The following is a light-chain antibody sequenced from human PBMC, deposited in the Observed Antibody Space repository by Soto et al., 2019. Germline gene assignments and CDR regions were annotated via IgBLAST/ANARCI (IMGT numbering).Light chain of an antibody. CDR1: SSDVGRYDY. V-gene: IGLV2-14*01. CDR2: EVN. CDR3: CADSTSGTHV. J-gene: IGLJ1*01. Sequence: QSVLTQPASVSGSPGQSITFSCTGTSSDVGRYDYVSWHQQHPGKAPKLIIYEVNNRPSGVPSRFSGSKSGNTASLIISGLQTEDEADYYCCADSTSGTHVFGTGTKLTVL.